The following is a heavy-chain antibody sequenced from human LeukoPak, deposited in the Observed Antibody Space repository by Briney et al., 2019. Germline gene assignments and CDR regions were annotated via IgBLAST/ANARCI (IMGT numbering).Heavy chain of an antibody. CDR1: GYTFTGYY. CDR3: ARDEGISGTTFDY. J-gene: IGHJ4*02. V-gene: IGHV1-2*02. D-gene: IGHD1-7*01. CDR2: INLNSGGT. Sequence: GASVTVSCRTSGYTFTGYYMHWVRQAPGHGLEWMGWINLNSGGTNYAQNFQGRVTMTRDTSITTVYLELSRLRSDDTAVYYCARDEGISGTTFDYWGQGTLVTVSS.